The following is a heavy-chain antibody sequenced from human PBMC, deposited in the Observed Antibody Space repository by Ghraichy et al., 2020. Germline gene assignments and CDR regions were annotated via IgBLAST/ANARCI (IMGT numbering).Heavy chain of an antibody. CDR2: IYYSGST. J-gene: IGHJ6*03. D-gene: IGHD2-21*01. Sequence: TLSLTCTVSGGSISTYYWSWIRQPPGKGLEWIGCIYYSGSTNYNPSVKSRVTISVDTSKNQFSLKLSSVTAADTAVYYCARCGGDSYSYYYYYMDVWGKGTTVTVSS. CDR1: GGSISTYY. V-gene: IGHV4-59*01. CDR3: ARCGGDSYSYYYYYMDV.